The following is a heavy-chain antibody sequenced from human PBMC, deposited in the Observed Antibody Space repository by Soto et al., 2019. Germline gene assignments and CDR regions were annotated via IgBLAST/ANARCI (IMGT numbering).Heavy chain of an antibody. CDR3: ARGNGPGSYLIDY. CDR1: GYTFSSYA. D-gene: IGHD3-10*01. Sequence: QVQLVQSGAEVKKPGASVKVSCKASGYTFSSYAMHWVRQASGQRLEWMGIINGDSGNTQDSQKFLGRVTISRDTSARTVYIELSSLSSEDTAVYYCARGNGPGSYLIDYWGQGTLVTVSS. V-gene: IGHV1-3*01. J-gene: IGHJ4*02. CDR2: INGDSGNT.